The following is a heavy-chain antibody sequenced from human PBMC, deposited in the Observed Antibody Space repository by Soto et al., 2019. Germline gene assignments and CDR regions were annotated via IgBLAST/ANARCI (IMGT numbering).Heavy chain of an antibody. CDR2: INPSGGST. V-gene: IGHV1-46*03. CDR1: GYTFTSYY. CDR3: AREYSYYYYGMDV. J-gene: IGHJ6*02. Sequence: GASENVSCKASGYTFTSYYMHWVRQAPGQGLEWMGIINPSGGSTSYAQKFQGRVTMTRDTSTSTVYMELSSLRSEDTAVYYCAREYSYYYYGMDVWGQGTTVTVSS. D-gene: IGHD5-12*01.